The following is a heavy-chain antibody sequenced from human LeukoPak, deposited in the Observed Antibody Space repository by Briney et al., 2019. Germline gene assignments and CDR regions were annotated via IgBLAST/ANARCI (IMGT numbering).Heavy chain of an antibody. CDR1: GGSFSGYY. Sequence: PSETLSLTFAVYGGSFSGYYWSWIRQPPGKGLEWIGEINHSGSTNYNSSLKSRVTISVDTSKNQFSLNLSSVTAADTAVYYCARCGYSSSWYRWYFQLWGQGTLVTVS. D-gene: IGHD6-13*01. V-gene: IGHV4-34*01. CDR3: ARCGYSSSWYRWYFQL. CDR2: INHSGST. J-gene: IGHJ1*01.